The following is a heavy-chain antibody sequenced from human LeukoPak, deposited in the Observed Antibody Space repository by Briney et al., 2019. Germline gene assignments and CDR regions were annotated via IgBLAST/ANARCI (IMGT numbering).Heavy chain of an antibody. Sequence: SETLSLTCTVSGGSITSYYWSWIRQPPGKGLEWIGYISYSRSTNYNPSLKSRATMSLDTSKNQFSLNLNSVAAADTAVYYCARGERPGCDYWGQGTLVTVSS. CDR2: ISYSRST. CDR3: ARGERPGCDY. CDR1: GGSITSYY. D-gene: IGHD6-6*01. V-gene: IGHV4-59*01. J-gene: IGHJ4*02.